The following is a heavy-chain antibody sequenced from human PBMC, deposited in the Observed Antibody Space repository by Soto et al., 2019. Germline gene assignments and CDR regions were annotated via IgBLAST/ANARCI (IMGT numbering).Heavy chain of an antibody. CDR3: ARDFPYDSSGTPGY. V-gene: IGHV4-31*03. Sequence: SETLSLTCTVSGGSISSGGYYWSWIRQHPGKGLEWIGYIYYGGSTYYNPSLKSRVTISVDTSKNQFSLKLSSVTAADTAVYYCARDFPYDSSGTPGYWGQGTLVTVSS. CDR1: GGSISSGGYY. CDR2: IYYGGST. D-gene: IGHD3-22*01. J-gene: IGHJ4*02.